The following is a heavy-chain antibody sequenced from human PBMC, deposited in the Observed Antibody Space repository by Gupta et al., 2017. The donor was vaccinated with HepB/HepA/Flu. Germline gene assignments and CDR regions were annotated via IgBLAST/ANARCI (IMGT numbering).Heavy chain of an antibody. Sequence: EVQLVESGGGLVQPGGSLRLSCAAPGFTFSTYGMSWARQAPGKGLEWVANIKQDGSEKYYVDSVKGRFTISRDNAKNSLYLQMNSLRADDTAVYYCARGPRGVVIHFDYWGQGTLVTVSS. D-gene: IGHD3-3*01. CDR2: IKQDGSEK. V-gene: IGHV3-7*04. CDR1: GFTFSTYG. CDR3: ARGPRGVVIHFDY. J-gene: IGHJ4*02.